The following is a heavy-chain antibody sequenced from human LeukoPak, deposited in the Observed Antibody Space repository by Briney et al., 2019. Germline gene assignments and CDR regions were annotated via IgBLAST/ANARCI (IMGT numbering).Heavy chain of an antibody. J-gene: IGHJ5*02. CDR1: GYTFTGYY. V-gene: IGHV1-2*02. Sequence: ASVKVSCKASGYTFTGYYMHWVRQAPGQGLEWMGWINPNSGGTNYAQKFRGRVAMTRDTSISTAYMELSRLRSDDTAVYYCARAPYSSGWYDLGWFDPWGQGTLVTVSS. CDR2: INPNSGGT. D-gene: IGHD6-19*01. CDR3: ARAPYSSGWYDLGWFDP.